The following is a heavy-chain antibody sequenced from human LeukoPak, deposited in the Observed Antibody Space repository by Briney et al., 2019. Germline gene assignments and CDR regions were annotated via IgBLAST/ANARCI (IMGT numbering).Heavy chain of an antibody. V-gene: IGHV3-23*01. Sequence: GGSLRLSCTASGFTFSDYGMTWVRQAPGKGLEWVSGISDSGDRTYYADSVKGRFIISRDSSKNTLGLQMNSLRAEDTAVYYCARDAAITTWFDYWGQGTLVTVSS. D-gene: IGHD3-22*01. CDR3: ARDAAITTWFDY. J-gene: IGHJ4*02. CDR2: ISDSGDRT. CDR1: GFTFSDYG.